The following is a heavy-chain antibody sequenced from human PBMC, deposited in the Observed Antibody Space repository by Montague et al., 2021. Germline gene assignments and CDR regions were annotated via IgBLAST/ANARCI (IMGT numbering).Heavy chain of an antibody. J-gene: IGHJ4*02. CDR1: GFPFSSYT. CDR2: ISSSSLYI. CDR3: ASLPYSSAWPYYFDH. D-gene: IGHD6-19*01. Sequence: SLRFSCAASGFPFSSYTINWVRQAPGKGLEWVSSISSSSLYIDYADSVKGRFTISRDNAKNSLYLQMNSLRAEDTAVYYCASLPYSSAWPYYFDHWGQGTLVTVSS. V-gene: IGHV3-21*01.